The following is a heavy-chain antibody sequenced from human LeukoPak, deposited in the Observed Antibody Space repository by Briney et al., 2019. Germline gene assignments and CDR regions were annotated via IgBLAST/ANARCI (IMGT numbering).Heavy chain of an antibody. J-gene: IGHJ4*02. V-gene: IGHV3-23*01. CDR1: GFTFSRYA. CDR2: IIPSGGST. CDR3: AYLGLSSDWNDVPGPQIDY. D-gene: IGHD1-1*01. Sequence: GGSLRLSRAASGFTFSRYAMSWVRQAPGKGLEWVTAIIPSGGSTYYADSVKGRFTISRDDSKNTVYLQMNSLRAEDTALYYCAYLGLSSDWNDVPGPQIDYWGQGTLVTVSS.